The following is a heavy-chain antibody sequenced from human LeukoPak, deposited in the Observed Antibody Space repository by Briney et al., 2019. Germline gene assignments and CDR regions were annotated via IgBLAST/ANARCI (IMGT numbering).Heavy chain of an antibody. Sequence: ASVKVSCKASGYTFTSYFMHWVRQAPGHGLEWMGIINPSGGSTTYAQKFQGRVTMTIDTSTSTVYMDLSSLRSEDTAMYYCARGLIGSYYNFDHWGQGSLVTVSS. D-gene: IGHD1-26*01. J-gene: IGHJ4*02. CDR1: GYTFTSYF. CDR2: INPSGGST. V-gene: IGHV1-46*01. CDR3: ARGLIGSYYNFDH.